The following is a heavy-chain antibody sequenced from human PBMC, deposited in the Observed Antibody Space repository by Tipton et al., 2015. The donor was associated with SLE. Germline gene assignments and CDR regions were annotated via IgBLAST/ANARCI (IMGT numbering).Heavy chain of an antibody. J-gene: IGHJ3*02. CDR3: ARVRSQRDAFDM. CDR1: GFTFSRNW. Sequence: GSLRLSCVASGFTFSRNWMHWVRQAPGKGLVWLSRINSDGSSTIYSDVVKGRFTMSRDNAKNSLYLQMNSLRAEDTAVYFCARVRSQRDAFDMWGQGTMVTVSS. CDR2: INSDGSST. V-gene: IGHV3-74*01. D-gene: IGHD5-18*01.